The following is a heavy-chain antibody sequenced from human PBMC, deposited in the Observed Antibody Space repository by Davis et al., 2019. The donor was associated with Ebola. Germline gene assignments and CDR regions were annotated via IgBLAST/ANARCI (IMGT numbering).Heavy chain of an antibody. CDR3: ARDWFGETD. J-gene: IGHJ4*02. CDR2: ISGGSDTI. Sequence: GESLKISCAASGFSFSNYAMSWVRQAPGKGLEWVSYISGGSDTIHYADSVKGRFTISRDNAKNSLYLQMNSLRDEDTAVYYCARDWFGETDWGQGTQVTVSS. D-gene: IGHD3-10*01. CDR1: GFSFSNYA. V-gene: IGHV3-48*02.